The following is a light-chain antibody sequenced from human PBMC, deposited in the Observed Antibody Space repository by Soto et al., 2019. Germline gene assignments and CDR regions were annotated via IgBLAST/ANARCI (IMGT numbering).Light chain of an antibody. V-gene: IGLV2-11*01. CDR2: DVS. CDR3: CSYSGSDSLI. J-gene: IGLJ2*01. Sequence: QYVLTQPRSVSGSPGESVTISCSGTSSDVGSYNYVSWYQQYPGKAPKVMIYDVSERPSEVPVRFSGSKSGNTASLTISGLQAEYEAEYFCCSYSGSDSLIFGGGTKLTVL. CDR1: SSDVGSYNY.